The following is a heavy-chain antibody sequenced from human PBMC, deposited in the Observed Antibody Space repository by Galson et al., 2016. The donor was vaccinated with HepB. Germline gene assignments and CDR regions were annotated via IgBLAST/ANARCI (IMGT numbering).Heavy chain of an antibody. CDR2: IDWDDEK. CDR3: ARGCGGKTTAGYFDP. Sequence: PALVKPTQTLTLTCNFSGFSLNTAGMCVSWLRLSPGKALEWLALIDWDDEKYYDRSLKTRLTIAKGTSENQVVLTVTSMDSVDTGTYYCARGCGGKTTAGYFDPWGQGTPVTVSS. CDR1: GFSLNTAGMC. D-gene: IGHD2/OR15-2a*01. J-gene: IGHJ5*02. V-gene: IGHV2-70*01.